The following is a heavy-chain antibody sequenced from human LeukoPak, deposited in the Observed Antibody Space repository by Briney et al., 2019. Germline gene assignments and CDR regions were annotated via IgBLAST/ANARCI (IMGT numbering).Heavy chain of an antibody. CDR1: GGSVSSGSYY. CDR3: AREDCSSTSCYGFDY. V-gene: IGHV4-61*01. Sequence: SETLSLTCTVSGGSVSSGSYYWSWIRQPPGKGLEWIVYIYYSGSTNYNPSLKSRVTISVDTSKNQFSLKLSSVTAADTAVYYCAREDCSSTSCYGFDYWGQGTLVTVSS. CDR2: IYYSGST. J-gene: IGHJ4*02. D-gene: IGHD2-2*01.